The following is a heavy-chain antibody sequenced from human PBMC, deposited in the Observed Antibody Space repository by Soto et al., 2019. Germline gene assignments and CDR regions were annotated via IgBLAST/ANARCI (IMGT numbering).Heavy chain of an antibody. J-gene: IGHJ4*02. CDR1: GFTFSPFW. CDR2: INSDGNST. CDR3: ARGSHPFDY. V-gene: IGHV3-74*01. Sequence: EVQLVESGGGLVQPGGSLRLSCAASGFTFSPFWMHWVRQVPGKGPVWVSRINSDGNSTSYAVSVKGRSTISRDNAKNTLYLQMTSLRAEDTAVYYCARGSHPFDYWGQGTLVTVSS.